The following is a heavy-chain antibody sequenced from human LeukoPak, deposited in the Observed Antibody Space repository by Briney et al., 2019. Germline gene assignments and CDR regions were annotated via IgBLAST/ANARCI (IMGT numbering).Heavy chain of an antibody. CDR3: VREGVLASMGGPYNWFDP. J-gene: IGHJ5*02. CDR2: IYPCDSYT. D-gene: IGHD2-2*01. CDR1: GYSFTSYW. V-gene: IGHV5-51*01. Sequence: GEPLKISCKGSGYSFTSYWIGWGRQMPGKGLEWMGIIYPCDSYTRYSPSFQGQVTISADKSISTAYLQWSSLKASDTAMYYCVREGVLASMGGPYNWFDPWGPGTLVTVSS.